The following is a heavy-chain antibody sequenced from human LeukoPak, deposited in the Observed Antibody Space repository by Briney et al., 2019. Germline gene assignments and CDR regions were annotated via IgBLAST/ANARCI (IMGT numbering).Heavy chain of an antibody. V-gene: IGHV3-7*03. CDR3: ARYNFYSDYYTRNFDH. D-gene: IGHD3-3*01. CDR2: IRQDGSET. J-gene: IGHJ4*02. Sequence: GGSLRLSCTASGFTFNSYWMSWVRQAPGTGLEWVANIRQDGSETYYVDSVKGRFTISRDNAKKSLYLQMDDLRAEDTALYYCARYNFYSDYYTRNFDHWGQGTLVTVSS. CDR1: GFTFNSYW.